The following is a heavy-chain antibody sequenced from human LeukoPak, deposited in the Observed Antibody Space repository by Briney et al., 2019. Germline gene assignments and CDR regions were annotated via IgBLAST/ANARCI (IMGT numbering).Heavy chain of an antibody. D-gene: IGHD3-10*01. Sequence: SETLSLTCTVSGDSLTNYYWSWIRQPPGKGLEWIGYIYYSGSTNYNPSLKSRVTISVDTSKNQFSLKLSSVTAADTAVYYCARVAAITMVRGVFDYWGQGTLVTVSS. CDR1: GDSLTNYY. V-gene: IGHV4-59*01. CDR2: IYYSGST. J-gene: IGHJ4*02. CDR3: ARVAAITMVRGVFDY.